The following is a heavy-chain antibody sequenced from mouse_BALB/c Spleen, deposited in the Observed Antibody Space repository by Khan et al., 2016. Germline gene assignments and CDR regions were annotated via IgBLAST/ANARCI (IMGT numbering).Heavy chain of an antibody. CDR1: GFNIKDTY. J-gene: IGHJ3*01. CDR3: ARGRPAFAY. V-gene: IGHV14-3*02. D-gene: IGHD6-1*01. Sequence: VQLQQSGAELVKPGASVKLSCTASGFNIKDTYMHWVKQRPEQDLEWIGRIDPANGNTKYDPKFQGKATLKADTSSNTAYLQLSSLTSEDTAVYYCARGRPAFAYWGQGTLVTVSA. CDR2: IDPANGNT.